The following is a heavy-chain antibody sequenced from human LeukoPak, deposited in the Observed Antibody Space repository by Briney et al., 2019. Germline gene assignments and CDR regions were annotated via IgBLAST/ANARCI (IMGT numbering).Heavy chain of an antibody. J-gene: IGHJ4*02. CDR3: ARQTITGATNRYFDY. CDR2: TYYGGST. Sequence: SETLSLTCTVSGASISNSNYYWGWIRQPPGKGLEWIGSTYYGGSTYYNPSLKSRVTISVDTSKNQFSLKLSSMTAADTAVYYCARQTITGATNRYFDYWGQGTLVTVSS. D-gene: IGHD1-20*01. CDR1: GASISNSNYY. V-gene: IGHV4-39*01.